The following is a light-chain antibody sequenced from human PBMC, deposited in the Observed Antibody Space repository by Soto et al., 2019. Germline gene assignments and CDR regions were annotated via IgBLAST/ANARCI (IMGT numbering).Light chain of an antibody. CDR2: AVS. CDR3: QSYDSSLSGSYV. J-gene: IGLJ1*01. Sequence: QSVLTQPASVSGSPGQSITISCTGTSSDVGLYDYVSWYQQHPGKAPQLMIYAVSNRPSGVPDRFSGSKSGTSASLAITGLQAEDEADYYCQSYDSSLSGSYVFGTGTKVTVL. CDR1: SSDVGLYDY. V-gene: IGLV2-14*01.